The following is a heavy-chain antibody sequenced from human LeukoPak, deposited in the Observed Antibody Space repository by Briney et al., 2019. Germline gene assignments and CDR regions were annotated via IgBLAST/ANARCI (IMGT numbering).Heavy chain of an antibody. CDR3: ARGRYYGSGSYYNLGWFDP. Sequence: SETLSLTCAVYGGSFSGYYWSWIRQPPGKGLEWIGEINRSGSTNYNPSLKSRVTISVDTSKNQFSLKLSSVTAADTAVYSCARGRYYGSGSYYNLGWFDPWGQGTLVTVSS. CDR1: GGSFSGYY. CDR2: INRSGST. J-gene: IGHJ5*02. V-gene: IGHV4-34*01. D-gene: IGHD3-10*01.